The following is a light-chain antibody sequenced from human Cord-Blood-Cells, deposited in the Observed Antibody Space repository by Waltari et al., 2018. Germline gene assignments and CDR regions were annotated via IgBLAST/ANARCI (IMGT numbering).Light chain of an antibody. CDR3: CSYAGSYAYV. CDR2: DVS. V-gene: IGLV2-11*01. CDR1: SRDVGGYNY. Sequence: QSALTQPRPVSGSPGQSVTISCTRTSRDVGGYNYVSWYQQHPGKAPKLMIYDVSKRPSGVPDRFSGSKSGNTASLTISGLQAEDEADYYCCSYAGSYAYVFGTGTKVTVL. J-gene: IGLJ1*01.